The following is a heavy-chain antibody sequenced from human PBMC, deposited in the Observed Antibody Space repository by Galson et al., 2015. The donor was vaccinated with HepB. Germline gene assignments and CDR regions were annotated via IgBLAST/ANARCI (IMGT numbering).Heavy chain of an antibody. CDR1: GFTFDDFA. V-gene: IGHV3-9*01. J-gene: IGHJ4*02. Sequence: SLRLSCAASGFTFDDFAMHWVRQAPGKGLQWVSSISWNSDSIGYADSVQGRFTISRDNAKDSLYLQMNSLRKGDTAVYYCAKSAPIGYPGHPESEAFDYWGQGTLVT. D-gene: IGHD1-1*01. CDR3: AKSAPIGYPGHPESEAFDY. CDR2: ISWNSDSI.